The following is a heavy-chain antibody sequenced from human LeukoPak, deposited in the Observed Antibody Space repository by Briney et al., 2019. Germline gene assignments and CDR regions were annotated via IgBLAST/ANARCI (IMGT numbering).Heavy chain of an antibody. CDR1: GFTFSNYA. D-gene: IGHD2-2*01. J-gene: IGHJ2*01. V-gene: IGHV3-23*01. Sequence: GRSLRLSCVASGFTFSNYAMSWVRQAPGKGLEWVSILSSSGGATYYADSVKGRFTISRDNSKNTLYLQMNSLRAEDTAVYYCAKKRVITTPAAIDWYFDLWGRGTLLTVSS. CDR2: LSSSGGAT. CDR3: AKKRVITTPAAIDWYFDL.